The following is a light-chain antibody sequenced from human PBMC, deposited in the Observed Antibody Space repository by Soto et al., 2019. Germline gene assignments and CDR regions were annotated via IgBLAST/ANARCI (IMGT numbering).Light chain of an antibody. Sequence: QSALTQPASVSGSPGQSITISCTGTSSEVGGYTSVCWHQQNPGKVPKLLIYEVSKRPAGVSGRFSASKSGNRASLTISGLQADDEADYYCSSITSKNTWVFGGGTKLTVL. CDR3: SSITSKNTWV. V-gene: IGLV2-14*01. CDR1: SSEVGGYTS. CDR2: EVS. J-gene: IGLJ3*02.